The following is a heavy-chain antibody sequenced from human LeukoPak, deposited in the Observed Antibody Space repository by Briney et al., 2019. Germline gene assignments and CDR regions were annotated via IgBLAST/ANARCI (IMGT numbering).Heavy chain of an antibody. CDR2: ISGGSPVK. D-gene: IGHD2/OR15-2a*01. CDR1: GFTFSSYA. CDR3: AKGAQYSFFYGDY. Sequence: GGSLRLSCAASGFTFSSYAMTWVRQAPGKGLEWVSSISGGSPVKYYADYVRGRLTISKDSSKNTVYLQMNSLRAEDTAVYYCAKGAQYSFFYGDYWGQGTLVTVSS. J-gene: IGHJ4*02. V-gene: IGHV3-23*01.